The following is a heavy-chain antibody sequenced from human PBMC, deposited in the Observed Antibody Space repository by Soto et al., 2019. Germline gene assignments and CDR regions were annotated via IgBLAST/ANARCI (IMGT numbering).Heavy chain of an antibody. D-gene: IGHD2-15*01. CDR3: EKALPAILPIDI. J-gene: IGHJ3*02. CDR2: ISFSATTT. CDR1: GFTFSSYV. V-gene: IGHV3-23*01. Sequence: PGGSLRLSCAASGFTFSSYVMSWVRQAPGRGLEWVSAISFSATTTYYAESVKGRFAVSRDNSKNTLYLQMNSLRAEDTAVYYSEKALPAILPIDIWGQGTMVTVSS.